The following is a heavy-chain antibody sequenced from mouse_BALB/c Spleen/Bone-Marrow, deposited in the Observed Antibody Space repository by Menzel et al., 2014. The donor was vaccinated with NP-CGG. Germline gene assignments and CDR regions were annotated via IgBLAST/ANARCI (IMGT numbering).Heavy chain of an antibody. V-gene: IGHV14-3*02. CDR1: GFNIKDTY. CDR2: IDPANGNT. J-gene: IGHJ4*01. D-gene: IGHD1-1*01. CDR3: ARYALRYDYYAMDY. Sequence: VQLQQPGAELVKPGASVKLSCTASGFNIKDTYMHWVKQRPEQGLEWIGRIDPANGNTKYDPKFQGKATITADTSSNTAYLQLSLTSEDTAVYYCARYALRYDYYAMDYWGQGTSVTVSS.